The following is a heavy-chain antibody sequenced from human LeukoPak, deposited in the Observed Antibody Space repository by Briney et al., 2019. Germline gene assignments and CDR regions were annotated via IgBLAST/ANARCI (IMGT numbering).Heavy chain of an antibody. Sequence: SETLSLTCTVSGGSISSGGYYWSWVRQHPEKGLEWIGYIYYSGTAHYNPSLKSRVTMSVDTSKNQFSLKLDSVTAADTAVYYCARFSNDHGVKFDYWGQGTLVTVSS. CDR1: GGSISSGGYY. CDR3: ARFSNDHGVKFDY. CDR2: IYYSGTA. D-gene: IGHD4-17*01. V-gene: IGHV4-31*03. J-gene: IGHJ4*02.